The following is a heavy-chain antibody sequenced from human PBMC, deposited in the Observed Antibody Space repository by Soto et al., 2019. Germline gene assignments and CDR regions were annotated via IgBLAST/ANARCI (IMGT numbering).Heavy chain of an antibody. CDR2: INPNSGGT. D-gene: IGHD2-21*02. J-gene: IGHJ4*02. Sequence: QVQLVQSGAEVKKPGASVKVSCKASGYTFTGYYMHWVRQAPGQGREWMGSINPNSGGTIYAQKFQGRVTMTRDTSISTAYMELSRLRSDDTAVYYCATTGLVVVTASAFDYWGQGTLVTVSS. V-gene: IGHV1-2*02. CDR3: ATTGLVVVTASAFDY. CDR1: GYTFTGYY.